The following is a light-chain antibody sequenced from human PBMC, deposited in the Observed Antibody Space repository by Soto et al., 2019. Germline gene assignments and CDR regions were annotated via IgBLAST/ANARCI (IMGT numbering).Light chain of an antibody. CDR1: SSDVGGYNY. V-gene: IGLV2-14*03. CDR3: SSYTTSNTRQIV. J-gene: IGLJ1*01. Sequence: QSVLTQPASVSGSPGQSITISCTGTSSDVGGYNYVSWYQHHPGKAPKLMIFDVSNRPSGVSNRFSGSKSSNTASLTISGLQPEDEADYYCSSYTTSNTRQIVFGTGTKVTVL. CDR2: DVS.